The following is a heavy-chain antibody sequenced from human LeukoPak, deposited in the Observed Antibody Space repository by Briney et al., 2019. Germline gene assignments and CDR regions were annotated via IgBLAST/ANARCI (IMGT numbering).Heavy chain of an antibody. D-gene: IGHD5-18*01. CDR1: GFTFSSYA. J-gene: IGHJ4*02. V-gene: IGHV3-30-3*01. CDR3: ARDWGTAMALGFDY. Sequence: PGRSLRLSCAASGFTFSSYAMHWVRQAPGKGLEWVAVISYDGSNKYYADSVKGRFTISRDNSKNTLYLQMNSLRAEDTAVYYCARDWGTAMALGFDYWGQGTLVTVSS. CDR2: ISYDGSNK.